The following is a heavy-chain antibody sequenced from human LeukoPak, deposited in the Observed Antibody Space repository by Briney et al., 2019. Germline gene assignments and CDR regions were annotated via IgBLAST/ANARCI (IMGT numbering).Heavy chain of an antibody. D-gene: IGHD3-9*01. V-gene: IGHV3-23*01. CDR3: TKWEDYDGLTGYYDSDC. CDR2: ITGSGGST. J-gene: IGHJ4*02. CDR1: GFTFSNYA. Sequence: GGSLRLSCAASGFTFSNYAMSWVRQAPGKGLEWVSAITGSGGSTWYADSVKGHFTISRDNSKNTLYLQMNSLGAEDTAVYYCTKWEDYDGLTGYYDSDCWGQGTLVTVSS.